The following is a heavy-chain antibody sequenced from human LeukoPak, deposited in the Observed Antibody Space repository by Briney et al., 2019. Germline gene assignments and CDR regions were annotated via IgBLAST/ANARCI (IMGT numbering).Heavy chain of an antibody. CDR1: GFTFSSYA. CDR3: AKEPNVEYFDY. V-gene: IGHV3-23*01. J-gene: IGHJ4*02. Sequence: GGSLRLSCAASGFTFSSYATSWVRRAPGKGLEWVSAISGSGGSTYYADSVKGRFTISRDNSKNTLYLRMNSLRAEDTAVYYCAKEPNVEYFDYWGQGTLVTVSS. D-gene: IGHD5-24*01. CDR2: ISGSGGST.